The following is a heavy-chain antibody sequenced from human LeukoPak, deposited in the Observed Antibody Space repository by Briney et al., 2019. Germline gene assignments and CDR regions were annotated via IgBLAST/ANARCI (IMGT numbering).Heavy chain of an antibody. CDR3: AGAGYSSSYDY. D-gene: IGHD6-13*01. V-gene: IGHV3-7*04. CDR2: IKQDGSEK. Sequence: GGSLRLSCAASGFTFSNYGVHWVRQAPGKGLEWVANIKQDGSEKYYVDSVKGRFTISRDNAKNSLYLQMNSLRAEDTAVYYCAGAGYSSSYDYWGQGTLVTVSS. J-gene: IGHJ4*02. CDR1: GFTFSNYG.